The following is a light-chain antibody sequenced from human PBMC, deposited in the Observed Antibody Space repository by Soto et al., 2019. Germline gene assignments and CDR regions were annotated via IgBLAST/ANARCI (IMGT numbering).Light chain of an antibody. CDR3: QSYDSSLSGYVV. V-gene: IGLV1-40*01. CDR1: SSNIGAGYD. J-gene: IGLJ2*01. CDR2: GNS. Sequence: QSVLTQPPSVSGAPGQRVTISCTGSSSNIGAGYDVHWYQQLPGTAPKLLIYGNSNRPSGVPDRFSGSKSGTSASLASTGLQAEDEADYYCQSYDSSLSGYVVFGGATKLTVL.